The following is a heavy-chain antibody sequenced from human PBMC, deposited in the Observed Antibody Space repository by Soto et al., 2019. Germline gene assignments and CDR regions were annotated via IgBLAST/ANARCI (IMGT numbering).Heavy chain of an antibody. Sequence: GGSLRLSCAASGFPFRSYAMGWVRQAPGKGLEWISVISGSGEITLYTDSVKGRFTISRDFSNNTLSLQMNSLRADDTAIYYCGKAGYFLVEQPLYFVSWGQGTLLTVS. CDR2: ISGSGEIT. CDR3: GKAGYFLVEQPLYFVS. V-gene: IGHV3-23*01. CDR1: GFPFRSYA. J-gene: IGHJ4*02. D-gene: IGHD2-15*01.